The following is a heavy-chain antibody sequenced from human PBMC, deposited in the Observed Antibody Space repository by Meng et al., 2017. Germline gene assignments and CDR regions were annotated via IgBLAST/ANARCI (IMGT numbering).Heavy chain of an antibody. CDR2: ISSSSSYI. D-gene: IGHD3-10*01. Sequence: GGSLRLSCAASGFTFSSYSMNWVRQAPGKGLEWVSSISSSSSYIYYADSVKGRFTISRDNAKNSLYLQMNSLRAEDTAVYYCARDEKGLWFLDPWGQGTLVTVSS. J-gene: IGHJ5*02. V-gene: IGHV3-21*01. CDR3: ARDEKGLWFLDP. CDR1: GFTFSSYS.